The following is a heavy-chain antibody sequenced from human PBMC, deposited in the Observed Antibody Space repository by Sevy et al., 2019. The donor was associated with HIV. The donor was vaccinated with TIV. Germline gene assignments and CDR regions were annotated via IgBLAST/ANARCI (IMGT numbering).Heavy chain of an antibody. Sequence: ASVKVSCKASGYTFISHDIYWVRQAPGQGLEWMALINPSGGYTVYAQKFQGRVSVTADTSTSTVYMDLGSLRSEDTAVFYCARATSCGGDCYFLEYWGPGTLVTVSS. CDR1: GYTFISHD. D-gene: IGHD2-21*02. CDR3: ARATSCGGDCYFLEY. V-gene: IGHV1-46*01. CDR2: INPSGGYT. J-gene: IGHJ4*02.